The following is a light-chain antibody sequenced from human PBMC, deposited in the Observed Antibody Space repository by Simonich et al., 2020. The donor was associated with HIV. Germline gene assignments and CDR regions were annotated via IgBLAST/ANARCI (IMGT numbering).Light chain of an antibody. CDR1: RSVLYSSNNKNY. J-gene: IGKJ4*01. V-gene: IGKV4-1*01. CDR3: PLT. CDR2: WAS. Sequence: DIVMTQSPDSLAVSLGERATVNCRSSRSVLYSSNNKNYLAWYQQKPGQPPKPLIYWASTRESGVPDRFSASGSGTDFTLTISSLQAEDVAVYSTPLTFGGGTKVEIK.